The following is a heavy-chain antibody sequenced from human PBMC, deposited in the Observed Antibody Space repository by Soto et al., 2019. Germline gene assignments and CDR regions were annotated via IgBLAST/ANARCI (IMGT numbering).Heavy chain of an antibody. CDR1: GGSINSGGYY. Sequence: SETLSLTXTVSGGSINSGGYYWTWLRQHPGKGLEWLGYIADFGYTFYNPSLQSRVILSMDTSKSQFSLKLSSATAADTAVYFCARKQAGFFYGIDYWGQGTLVTVSS. J-gene: IGHJ4*02. CDR3: ARKQAGFFYGIDY. V-gene: IGHV4-31*02. CDR2: IADFGYT. D-gene: IGHD3-3*01.